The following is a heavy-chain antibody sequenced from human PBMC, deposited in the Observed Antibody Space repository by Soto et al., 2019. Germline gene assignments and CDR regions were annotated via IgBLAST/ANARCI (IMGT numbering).Heavy chain of an antibody. CDR2: IYWDDDK. J-gene: IGHJ4*01. V-gene: IGHV2-5*02. CDR3: AHRRLGAGLFDS. CDR1: GFSLTTTGVG. Sequence: QITLRESGPTLVKPTQPLTLTCSFSGFSLTTTGVGVGWIRQPPGKALEWLAHIYWDDDKRYSPSLKTRLTITKDTSKNQVVLTMTDMVPVDTGTYFCAHRRLGAGLFDSLGQGTQVTVSS. D-gene: IGHD1-26*01.